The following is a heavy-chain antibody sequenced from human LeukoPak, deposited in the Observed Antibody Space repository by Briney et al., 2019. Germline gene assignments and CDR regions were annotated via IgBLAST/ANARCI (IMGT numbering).Heavy chain of an antibody. CDR2: IYTSGST. CDR1: GGSISSYY. CDR3: AKGTYYYDSSGYGGFDP. V-gene: IGHV4-4*07. J-gene: IGHJ5*02. D-gene: IGHD3-22*01. Sequence: SETLSLTCIVSGGSISSYYWSWIRQPAGKGLEWIGRIYTSGSTNYNPSLKSRVTMSVDTSKNQFSLKLSSVTAADTAVYYCAKGTYYYDSSGYGGFDPWGQGTLVTVTS.